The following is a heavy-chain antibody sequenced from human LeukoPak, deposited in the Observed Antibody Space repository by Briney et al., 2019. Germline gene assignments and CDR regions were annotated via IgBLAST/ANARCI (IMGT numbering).Heavy chain of an antibody. CDR1: GYTFTMYY. CDR3: ARAYAGSWYSFDS. J-gene: IGHJ4*02. D-gene: IGHD6-13*01. CDR2: IDPSGGST. Sequence: ASVKVSCKASGYTFTMYYIHWVRQAPGQGLEWMGMIDPSGGSTTYAQNFQGRATMTRDTSMSTVYMELSSLRSEDTAVFYCARAYAGSWYSFDSWGQGTLVTVSS. V-gene: IGHV1-46*01.